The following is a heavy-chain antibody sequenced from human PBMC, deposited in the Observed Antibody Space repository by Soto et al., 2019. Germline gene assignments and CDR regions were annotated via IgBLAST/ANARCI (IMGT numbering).Heavy chain of an antibody. CDR3: ARYDIGDNGRAFDP. V-gene: IGHV4-4*07. CDR2: IYTSGNT. CDR1: GGSISNYY. Sequence: QVQLQESGPGLVKPSETLSLTCTVSGGSISNYYWSWIRQPAGKGLEWIGRIYTSGNTNYNPSLKGRVTMSVDMSKNQFSLKLSSVAAADTAVYYCARYDIGDNGRAFDPWGQGTLVTVSS. J-gene: IGHJ5*02. D-gene: IGHD4-17*01.